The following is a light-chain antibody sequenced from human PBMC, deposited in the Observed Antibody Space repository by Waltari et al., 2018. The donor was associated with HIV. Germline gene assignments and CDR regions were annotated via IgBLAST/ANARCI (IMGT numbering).Light chain of an antibody. V-gene: IGLV2-23*02. J-gene: IGLJ1*01. CDR1: SSAVGTYKY. CDR3: CSYGGDVSYV. CDR2: DVY. Sequence: QSALTQPASVSGSPGQSVTLSCAGTSSAVGTYKYVPWYHHHPGKAPKLMIYDVYKRPSGVSDRFSGSKSGNAASLTISGLQPEDEADYYCCSYGGDVSYVFGTGTKVTVL.